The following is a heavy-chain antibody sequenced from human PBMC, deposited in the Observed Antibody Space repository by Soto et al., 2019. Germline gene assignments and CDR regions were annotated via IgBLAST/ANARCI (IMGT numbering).Heavy chain of an antibody. CDR1: GFTFSDYY. D-gene: IGHD1-26*01. Sequence: NPGGSLRLSCAASGFTFSDYYMSWIRQAPGKGLEWVSYISSSGSTIYYADSVKGRFTISRDNAKNSLYLQMNSLRAEDTSVYYCARDDRGIVGALDAFDIWGQGTMVTVSS. V-gene: IGHV3-11*01. CDR2: ISSSGSTI. CDR3: ARDDRGIVGALDAFDI. J-gene: IGHJ3*02.